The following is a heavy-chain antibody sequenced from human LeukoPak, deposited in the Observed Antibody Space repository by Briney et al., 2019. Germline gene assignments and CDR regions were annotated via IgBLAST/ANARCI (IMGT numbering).Heavy chain of an antibody. CDR2: INHGGNT. D-gene: IGHD3-16*01. V-gene: IGHV4-34*01. Sequence: SETLSLTCALYGESFSGYFWSWLRQTPGKGLEWIGEINHGGNTRYNPSLTSRVAISIDTSANQFSLNLNSVTAADTAVYYCARLAVMEVIDFDIWGQGTLVTVSS. CDR1: GESFSGYF. CDR3: ARLAVMEVIDFDI. J-gene: IGHJ3*02.